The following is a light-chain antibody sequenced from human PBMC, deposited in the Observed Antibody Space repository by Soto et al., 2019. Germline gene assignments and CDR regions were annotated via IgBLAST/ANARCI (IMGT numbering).Light chain of an antibody. Sequence: IVMTQSPGTLSVSPGERATLSCRASQNIGNKVGWYQQKPGQAPRLLIYGAYTRATGIPVRFSGSGSGTEFTLTITSLQSEYSAVYYCQEYNYWHPITFGGGTKVEIK. V-gene: IGKV3-15*01. J-gene: IGKJ4*01. CDR3: QEYNYWHPIT. CDR1: QNIGNK. CDR2: GAY.